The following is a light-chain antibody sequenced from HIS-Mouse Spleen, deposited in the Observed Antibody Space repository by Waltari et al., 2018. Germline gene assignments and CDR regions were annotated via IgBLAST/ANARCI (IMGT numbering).Light chain of an antibody. V-gene: IGLV2-11*01. CDR1: SRAVGGYNF. J-gene: IGLJ2*01. CDR2: DVS. Sequence: QSALTQPRSVSGSPGQSVTISCTGTSRAVGGYNFVPWYQQHPGKAPKLMIYDVSKRPSGVPDRFSGSKSGNTASLTISGLQAEDEADYYCCSYAGSYTYVVFGGGTKLTVL. CDR3: CSYAGSYTYVV.